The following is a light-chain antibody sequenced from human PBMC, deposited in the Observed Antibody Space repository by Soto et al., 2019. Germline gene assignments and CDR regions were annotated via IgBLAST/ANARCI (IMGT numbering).Light chain of an antibody. V-gene: IGLV3-21*01. CDR2: YDS. CDR3: CSYAGSYTSV. J-gene: IGLJ2*01. Sequence: SYELTQPPSVSVAPGETARISCGGNNVGSRSVHWYQQKPGQAPFLVIYYDSDRPSGIPERFSGSNSGNTATLIISGLQAEDESDYYCCSYAGSYTSVFGGGTKLTVL. CDR1: NVGSRS.